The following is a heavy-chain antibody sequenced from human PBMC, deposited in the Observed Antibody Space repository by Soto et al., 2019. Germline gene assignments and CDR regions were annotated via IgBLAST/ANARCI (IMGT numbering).Heavy chain of an antibody. V-gene: IGHV1-69*13. CDR3: ARAPRRYYYDSSGYYSNWFDP. CDR2: IIPIFGTA. D-gene: IGHD3-22*01. CDR1: GGTFSSYA. J-gene: IGHJ5*02. Sequence: GASVKVSSKASGGTFSSYAISWVRQDPGQRLEWMGGIIPIFGTANYAQKFQGRVTITADESTSTAYMELSSLRSEDTAVYYCARAPRRYYYDSSGYYSNWFDPWGQGTLVTVSS.